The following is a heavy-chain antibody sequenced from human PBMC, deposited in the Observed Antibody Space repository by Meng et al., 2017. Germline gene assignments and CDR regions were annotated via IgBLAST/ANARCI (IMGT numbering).Heavy chain of an antibody. CDR3: ARGRVVNWFDP. D-gene: IGHD2-15*01. V-gene: IGHV4-39*07. CDR2: IYYSGST. CDR1: GGSISSSSYY. Sequence: QLQLQESGPGLLKPSETLSLTCTGSGGSISSSSYYWGWIRQPPGKGLEWIGSIYYSGSTYYNPSLKSRVTISVDTSKNQFSLKLSSVTAADTAVYYCARGRVVNWFDPWGQGTLVTVSS. J-gene: IGHJ5*02.